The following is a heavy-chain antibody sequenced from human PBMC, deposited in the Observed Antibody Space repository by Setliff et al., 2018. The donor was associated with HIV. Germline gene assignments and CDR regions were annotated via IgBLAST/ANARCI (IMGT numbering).Heavy chain of an antibody. J-gene: IGHJ3*02. CDR2: IYPGDSDT. CDR3: ARPRLNYYYGSGSYRQAFDI. D-gene: IGHD3-10*01. Sequence: PGESLKISCKGSGYSFTDFWIGWVRQMPGKGLEWMGIIYPGDSDTRYSPSSQGQVTISADKSISTAYLQWSSLKASDTAMYYCARPRLNYYYGSGSYRQAFDIWGQGTMVTVSS. V-gene: IGHV5-51*01. CDR1: GYSFTDFW.